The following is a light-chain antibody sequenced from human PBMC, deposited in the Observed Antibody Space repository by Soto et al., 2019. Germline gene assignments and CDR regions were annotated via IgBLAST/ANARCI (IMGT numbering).Light chain of an antibody. CDR3: QQFGTSPPVT. Sequence: EIVLTQSPSTLSLSPGETATLSCRARQTVRSTYLAWYQQKPGQAPRLLIYGASTRATGIPDRFSGSGSGTDFTLTISTLEPEDFAGYYCQQFGTSPPVTFGGGTKVE. J-gene: IGKJ4*01. CDR1: QTVRSTY. CDR2: GAS. V-gene: IGKV3-20*01.